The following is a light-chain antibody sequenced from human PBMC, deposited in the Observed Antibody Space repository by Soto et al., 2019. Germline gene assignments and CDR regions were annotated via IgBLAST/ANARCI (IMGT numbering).Light chain of an antibody. CDR2: EVS. V-gene: IGLV2-8*01. J-gene: IGLJ2*01. CDR3: RSYAGSNVV. CDR1: SSDVGGYNY. Sequence: QSVLTQPPSASGSPGQSVSISCTGTSSDVGGYNYVSWYQQHPGKAPKLMIFEVSKRPSGVPDRFSGSKSGNTASLTVSGLQAEDEDDYYCRSYAGSNVVFGGGTKLTVL.